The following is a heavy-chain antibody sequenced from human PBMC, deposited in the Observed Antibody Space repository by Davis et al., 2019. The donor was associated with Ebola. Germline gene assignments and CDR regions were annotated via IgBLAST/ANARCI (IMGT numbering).Heavy chain of an antibody. CDR2: IKQDGSEK. CDR3: TRDPGGWHHGY. D-gene: IGHD6-19*01. Sequence: GESLKISCAASGFTFSSYWMSWVRQAPGKGLEWVANIKQDGSEKYYVDSVKGRFTISIDSAKNSLYLQMNSLRAGDTALYYCTRDPGGWHHGYWGQGTLVTVSS. J-gene: IGHJ4*02. V-gene: IGHV3-7*03. CDR1: GFTFSSYW.